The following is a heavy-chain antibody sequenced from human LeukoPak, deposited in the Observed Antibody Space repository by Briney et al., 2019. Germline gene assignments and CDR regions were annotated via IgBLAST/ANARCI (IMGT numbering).Heavy chain of an antibody. D-gene: IGHD3-22*01. J-gene: IGHJ3*02. CDR1: GDSIRSYY. V-gene: IGHV4-59*01. CDR3: ARVTTESGYYDSSGYYTLSPNAFDI. CDR2: IYYSGST. Sequence: PSETLSLTCTVSGDSIRSYYWSWIRQPPGKGLEWIAYIYYSGSTNHNPSLKSRVIISVDTSKNQFSLKLRSVTAADTAVYYCARVTTESGYYDSSGYYTLSPNAFDIWGQGTMVTVSS.